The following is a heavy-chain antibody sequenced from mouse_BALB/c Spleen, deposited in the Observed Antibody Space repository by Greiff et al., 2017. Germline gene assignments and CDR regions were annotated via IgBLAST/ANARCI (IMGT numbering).Heavy chain of an antibody. D-gene: IGHD1-1*01. V-gene: IGHV14-4*02. CDR1: GFNIKDYY. J-gene: IGHJ2*01. CDR3: NACSLTTVVATSFDY. CDR2: IDPENGDT. Sequence: VQLKESGAELVRSGASVKLSCTASGFNIKDYYMHWVKQRPEQGLEWIGWIDPENGDTEYAPKFQGKATMTADTSSNTAYLQLSSLTSEDTAVYYCNACSLTTVVATSFDYWGQGTTLTVSS.